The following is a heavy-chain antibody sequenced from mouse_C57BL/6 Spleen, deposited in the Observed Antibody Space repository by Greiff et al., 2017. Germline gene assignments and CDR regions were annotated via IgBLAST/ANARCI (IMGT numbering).Heavy chain of an antibody. CDR1: GFSLTSYG. V-gene: IGHV2-2*01. D-gene: IGHD2-3*01. CDR2: IWSGGST. Sequence: VQLQQSGPGLVQPSQSLSITCTVSGFSLTSYGVHWVRQSPGKGLEWLGVIWSGGSTDYNAAFISRLRISKYNSKSQVFFKMNSLQADDTAIYYCARRMVTTGGGYYYAMDYWGQGTSVTVSS. CDR3: ARRMVTTGGGYYYAMDY. J-gene: IGHJ4*01.